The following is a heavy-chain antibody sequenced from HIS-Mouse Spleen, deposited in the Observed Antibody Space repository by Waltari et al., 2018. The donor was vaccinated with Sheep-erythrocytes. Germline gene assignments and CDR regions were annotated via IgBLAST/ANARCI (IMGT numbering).Heavy chain of an antibody. CDR2: IGWNSGSI. D-gene: IGHD2-2*01. Sequence: EVQLVESGGGLVQPGRSLRLSCEASGFTFDDYAMHWFRQAPGKGRGWVSGIGWNSGSIGYADSVKGRFTISRDNAKNSLYLQMNSLRAEDTALYYCAKDISLNIVVVPAAVGDYWGQGTLVTVSS. CDR1: GFTFDDYA. CDR3: AKDISLNIVVVPAAVGDY. J-gene: IGHJ4*02. V-gene: IGHV3-9*01.